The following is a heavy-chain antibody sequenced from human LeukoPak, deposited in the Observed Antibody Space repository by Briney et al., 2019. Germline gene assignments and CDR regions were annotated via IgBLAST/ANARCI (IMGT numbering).Heavy chain of an antibody. CDR1: GGSISSDGYY. CDR3: AREYCSGGSCYLDY. CDR2: IYYSGTT. D-gene: IGHD2-15*01. J-gene: IGHJ4*02. Sequence: SQTLSLTCTVSGGSISSDGYYWTWIRQHPGKGLEWIGYIYYSGTTYYNPSLESRVTLSVDTSKNQFSLRPSSVTAADTAVYYCAREYCSGGSCYLDYWGQGTLVTVSP. V-gene: IGHV4-31*03.